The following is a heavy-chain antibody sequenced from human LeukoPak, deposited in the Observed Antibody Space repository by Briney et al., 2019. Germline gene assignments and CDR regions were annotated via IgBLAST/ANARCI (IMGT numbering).Heavy chain of an antibody. CDR2: TKQDGREK. CDR1: GFTLSSYW. Sequence: PGGSLRLSCAASGFTLSSYWMTWVRQAPGKGLEWVAKTKQDGREKYYVDSVKGRFTISRDNAKNSLYLQMNSLRAEDSGVYYCAIVDSGSRRATYYFDYWGQGTLVTVSS. CDR3: AIVDSGSRRATYYFDY. V-gene: IGHV3-7*01. J-gene: IGHJ4*02. D-gene: IGHD6-13*01.